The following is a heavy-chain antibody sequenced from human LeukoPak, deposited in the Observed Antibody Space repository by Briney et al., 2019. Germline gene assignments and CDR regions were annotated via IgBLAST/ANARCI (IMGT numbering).Heavy chain of an antibody. J-gene: IGHJ4*02. V-gene: IGHV3-49*04. CDR3: TRETGNYYDSSGYSYYFDY. CDR1: GFTFGDYA. CDR2: IRSKAYGGTT. Sequence: GRSLRLSCTAPGFTFGDYAMSWVRQAPGKGLEWVGFIRSKAYGGTTKYAASVKGRFTISRDDSKSIAYLQMNSLKTEDTAVYYCTRETGNYYDSSGYSYYFDYWGQGTLVTVSS. D-gene: IGHD3-22*01.